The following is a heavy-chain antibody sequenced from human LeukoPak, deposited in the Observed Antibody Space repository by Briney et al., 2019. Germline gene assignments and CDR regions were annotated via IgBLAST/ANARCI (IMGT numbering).Heavy chain of an antibody. V-gene: IGHV4-59*01. D-gene: IGHD3-10*01. J-gene: IGHJ4*02. CDR1: DGSISSYY. Sequence: PSETLSLTCTVSDGSISSYYWSWIRQPPGKGLEWIGYIYYSGSTNYNPSLKSRVTISVDTSKNQFSLKLSSVTAADTAVYYCARGSGSYSFDYWGQGTLVTVSS. CDR2: IYYSGST. CDR3: ARGSGSYSFDY.